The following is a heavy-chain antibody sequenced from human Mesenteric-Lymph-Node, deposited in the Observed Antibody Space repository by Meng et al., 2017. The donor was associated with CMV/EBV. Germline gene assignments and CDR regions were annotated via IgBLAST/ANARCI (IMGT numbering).Heavy chain of an antibody. J-gene: IGHJ4*02. Sequence: VSGGSISGSNWWSWVRQPPGKGLEWIGEIYHSGSTNYNPSLKSRVTISVDKSKNQFSLKLSSVTAAETAVYYCARYSGYDEYYFDYWGQGTLVTVSS. CDR2: IYHSGST. CDR3: ARYSGYDEYYFDY. CDR1: GGSISGSNW. V-gene: IGHV4-4*02. D-gene: IGHD5-12*01.